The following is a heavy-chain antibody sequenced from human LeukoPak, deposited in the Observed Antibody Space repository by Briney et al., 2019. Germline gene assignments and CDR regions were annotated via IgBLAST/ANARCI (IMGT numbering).Heavy chain of an antibody. D-gene: IGHD6-19*01. V-gene: IGHV4-4*07. Sequence: SETLSLTCTVSGGSISSYYWSWIRQPAGKGLEWIGRIYTGGSTNYNPSLKSRVTMSVDTSKNQFSLKLSSVTAADTAVYYCARDGHIAVAGKAYYYYYMDVWGKGTTVTVSS. CDR2: IYTGGST. CDR3: ARDGHIAVAGKAYYYYYMDV. CDR1: GGSISSYY. J-gene: IGHJ6*03.